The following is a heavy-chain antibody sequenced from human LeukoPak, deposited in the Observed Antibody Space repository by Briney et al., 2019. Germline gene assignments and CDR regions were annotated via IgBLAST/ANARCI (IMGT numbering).Heavy chain of an antibody. V-gene: IGHV4-34*01. CDR2: INHSGST. Sequence: SETLSLTCAVYGGSFSGYYWSWIRQPPGKGLEWIGEINHSGSTNYNPSLKSRVTISVDTSKNQFSLKLSSVTAADTAVYYCARRLAGYSSSWYPWNYWGQGTLVTVSS. D-gene: IGHD6-13*01. CDR1: GGSFSGYY. J-gene: IGHJ4*02. CDR3: ARRLAGYSSSWYPWNY.